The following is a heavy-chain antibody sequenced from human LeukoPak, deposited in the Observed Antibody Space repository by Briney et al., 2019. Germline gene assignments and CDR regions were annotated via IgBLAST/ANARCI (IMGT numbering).Heavy chain of an antibody. CDR3: ARGTTMIVVALYYFDY. CDR2: INHSGST. CDR1: GGSFSGYY. J-gene: IGHJ4*02. V-gene: IGHV4-34*01. D-gene: IGHD3-22*01. Sequence: TSETLSLTCAVYGGSFSGYYWSWIRQPPGKGLEWIGEINHSGSTNYNPSLKSRVTISVDTSKNQFSLKLSSVTAADTAVYYCARGTTMIVVALYYFDYWGQGTLVTVSS.